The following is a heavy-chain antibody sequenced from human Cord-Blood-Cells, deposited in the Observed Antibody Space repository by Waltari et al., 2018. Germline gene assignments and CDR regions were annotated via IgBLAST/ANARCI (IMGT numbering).Heavy chain of an antibody. V-gene: IGHV1-2*02. J-gene: IGHJ6*02. CDR3: VRVVRGPYYYYGMDV. CDR1: GYTFTGYY. Sequence: QVQLVQSGAEVKKPGASVKVSCKASGYTFTGYYMHWVRQAPGQGLEWMGWINPNRGGTNYAQKFQGRVTMTRDTSSSTAYMELSRLRSDDTAVYYCVRVVRGPYYYYGMDVWGQGTTVTVSS. CDR2: INPNRGGT. D-gene: IGHD3-10*01.